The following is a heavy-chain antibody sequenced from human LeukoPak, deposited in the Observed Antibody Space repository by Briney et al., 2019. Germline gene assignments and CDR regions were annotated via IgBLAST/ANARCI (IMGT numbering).Heavy chain of an antibody. CDR2: INPSGGST. CDR3: AREDYYDSSGGSMASDI. V-gene: IGHV1-46*01. Sequence: ASVKVSCKASGYTFTSYYMHWVRQAPGQGLEWMGIINPSGGSTSYAQKFQGRVTMTRDMSTSTVYMELSSLRSEDTAVYYCAREDYYDSSGGSMASDIWGQGTMVTVSS. CDR1: GYTFTSYY. D-gene: IGHD3-22*01. J-gene: IGHJ3*02.